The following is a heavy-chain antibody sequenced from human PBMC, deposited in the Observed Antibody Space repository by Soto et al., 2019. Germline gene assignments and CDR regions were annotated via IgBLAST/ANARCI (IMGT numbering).Heavy chain of an antibody. CDR2: IRSKAYGGTT. J-gene: IGHJ4*02. V-gene: IGHV3-49*04. CDR3: TRARVTFGGVIVNPFDY. D-gene: IGHD3-16*02. Sequence: GSLRLSCTASGFTFGDYAMSWVRQAPGKGLEWVGFIRSKAYGGTTEYAASVKGRFTISRDDSKSIAYLQMNSLKTEDTAVYYCTRARVTFGGVIVNPFDYWGQGTLVTSPQ. CDR1: GFTFGDYA.